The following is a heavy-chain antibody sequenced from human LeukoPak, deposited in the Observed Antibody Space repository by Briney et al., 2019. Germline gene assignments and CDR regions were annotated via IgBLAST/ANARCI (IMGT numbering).Heavy chain of an antibody. V-gene: IGHV1-69*04. CDR1: GGTFSSYA. CDR2: IIPILGIA. Sequence: GASVKVSCKASGGTFSSYAISWVRQAPGQGLEWMGRIIPILGIANYAQKFQGRVTITRNTSISTAYMELSSLRSEDTAVYYCARGGAAAGGDAFDIWGQGTMVTVSS. J-gene: IGHJ3*02. CDR3: ARGGAAAGGDAFDI. D-gene: IGHD6-13*01.